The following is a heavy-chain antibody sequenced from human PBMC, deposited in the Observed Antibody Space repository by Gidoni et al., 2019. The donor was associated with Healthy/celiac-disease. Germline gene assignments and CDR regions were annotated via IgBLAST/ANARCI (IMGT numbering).Heavy chain of an antibody. D-gene: IGHD3-10*01. V-gene: IGHV4-59*08. J-gene: IGHJ5*02. CDR1: GGSISSSY. CDR2: IYYSGST. CDR3: ARQHGSGSYYYGGNWFDP. Sequence: QVQLPESGPGLVKPSETLSLPCPASGGSISSSYWSWIRQPPGKGLEWLGYIYYSGSTNYHPSRKSRVTISVDTSKNQFSLKLSAVTAADTAVYYCARQHGSGSYYYGGNWFDPWGQGTLVTVSS.